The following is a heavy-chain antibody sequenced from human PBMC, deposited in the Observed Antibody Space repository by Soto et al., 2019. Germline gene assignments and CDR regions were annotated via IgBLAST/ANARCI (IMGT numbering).Heavy chain of an antibody. Sequence: GGSLRLSCAASGFTVSSNYMSWVRQAPGKGLEWVSVIYSGGSTYYADSVKGRFTTSRDNSKNTLYLQMNSLRAEDTAVYYCARVNYDFWSGYYTHVYFDYWGQGTLVTVSS. CDR3: ARVNYDFWSGYYTHVYFDY. D-gene: IGHD3-3*01. CDR2: IYSGGST. V-gene: IGHV3-66*01. J-gene: IGHJ4*02. CDR1: GFTVSSNY.